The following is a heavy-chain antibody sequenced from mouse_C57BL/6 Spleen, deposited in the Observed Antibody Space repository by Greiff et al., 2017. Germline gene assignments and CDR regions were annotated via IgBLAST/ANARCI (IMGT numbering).Heavy chain of an antibody. Sequence: QVQLKQSGAELVKPGASVKMSCKASGYTFTSYWITWVKQRPGQGLEWIGDIYPGSGSTNYNEKFKSKATLTVDTSSSTAYMQLSSLTSEDSAVYYCARGGEWFLFAYWGQGTLVTVSA. CDR2: IYPGSGST. D-gene: IGHD2-2*01. CDR1: GYTFTSYW. CDR3: ARGGEWFLFAY. J-gene: IGHJ3*01. V-gene: IGHV1-55*01.